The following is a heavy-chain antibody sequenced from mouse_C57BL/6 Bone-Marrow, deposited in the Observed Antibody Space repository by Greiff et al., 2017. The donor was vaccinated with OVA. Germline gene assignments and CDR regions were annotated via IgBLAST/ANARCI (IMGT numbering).Heavy chain of an antibody. Sequence: QVQLQQSGPGLVQPSQSLSITCTVSGFSLPSYGVHWVRQSPGKGLEWLGVIWRGGSTDYNASFMSRLSITKDNSKSQVFFKMNSLQADDTAIYYCAKKYDGLDWYFDVWGTGTTVTVSS. D-gene: IGHD2-3*01. CDR2: IWRGGST. V-gene: IGHV2-5*01. CDR1: GFSLPSYG. J-gene: IGHJ1*03. CDR3: AKKYDGLDWYFDV.